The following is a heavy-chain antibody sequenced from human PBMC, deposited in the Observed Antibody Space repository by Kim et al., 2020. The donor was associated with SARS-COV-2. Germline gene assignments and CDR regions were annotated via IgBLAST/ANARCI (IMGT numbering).Heavy chain of an antibody. D-gene: IGHD3-9*01. J-gene: IGHJ6*01. CDR2: ISYDGSNK. Sequence: GGSLRLSCAVSGFTFSSYAMHWVRQTPGKGLEWVAVISYDGSNKYYADSVKGRFTISRDNSKNTLYLQMNSLRAEDTAVYYCASAYDILTGYYYYYGMDV. CDR1: GFTFSSYA. V-gene: IGHV3-30-3*01. CDR3: ASAYDILTGYYYYYGMDV.